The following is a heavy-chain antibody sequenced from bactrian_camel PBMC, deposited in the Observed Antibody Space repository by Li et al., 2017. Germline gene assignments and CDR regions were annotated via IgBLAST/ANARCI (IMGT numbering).Heavy chain of an antibody. CDR1: GVDNGCRA. CDR2: LERDGTP. V-gene: IGHV3S9*01. D-gene: IGHD6*01. J-gene: IGHJ4*01. Sequence: HVQLVESGGGSVQAGGSLGPSCTASGVDNGCRAMHWARQAPGKGREVVSRLERDGTPYYTDSAKGRFTISQDLARNTVYLQMNNLKPEDTGTYYCAMAHVQLVESGACSVQAGDWDQGTQVTVS. CDR3: AMAHVQLVESGACSVQAGD.